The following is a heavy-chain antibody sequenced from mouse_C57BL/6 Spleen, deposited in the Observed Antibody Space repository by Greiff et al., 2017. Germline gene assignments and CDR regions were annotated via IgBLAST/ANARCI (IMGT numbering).Heavy chain of an antibody. V-gene: IGHV14-4*01. CDR2: IDPENGDT. CDR3: TIYDYDGPWFAY. Sequence: EVKLMESGAELVRPGASVKLSCTASGFNIKDDYMHWVKQRPDQGLEWIGWIDPENGDTEYASKFQGKATITADTSSNTAYLQLSSLTSEDTAVYYCTIYDYDGPWFAYWGQGTLVTVSA. CDR1: GFNIKDDY. D-gene: IGHD2-4*01. J-gene: IGHJ3*01.